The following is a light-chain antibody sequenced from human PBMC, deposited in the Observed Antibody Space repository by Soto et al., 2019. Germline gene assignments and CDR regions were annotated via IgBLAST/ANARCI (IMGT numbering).Light chain of an antibody. J-gene: IGKJ1*01. CDR3: QQYNDWTPWT. V-gene: IGKV3-15*01. CDR1: QSVSSN. CDR2: GAS. Sequence: EIEMTQSPATLSVSPGQRVTLSCRASQSVSSNLAWYQQKLGQAPRLLIYGASTRATGIPARFSGSGSGTEFFLTNSSLQSEDFAVYYCQQYNDWTPWTFGQGTKVDIK.